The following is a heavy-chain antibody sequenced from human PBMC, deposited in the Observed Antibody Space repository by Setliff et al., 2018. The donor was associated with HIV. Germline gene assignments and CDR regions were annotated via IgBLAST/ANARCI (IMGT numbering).Heavy chain of an antibody. CDR2: MYYSGST. V-gene: IGHV4-34*01. CDR3: ARRRDGYNSAPWRNDY. CDR1: GGSFSDYY. Sequence: PSETLSLTCAVYGGSFSDYYWSWIRQPPGKGLEWIGGMYYSGSTYYNPSLKSRVTISVDTSKKQFSLKLRSVTAADTAVYYCARRRDGYNSAPWRNDYWGQGTLVTVSS. D-gene: IGHD5-12*01. J-gene: IGHJ4*02.